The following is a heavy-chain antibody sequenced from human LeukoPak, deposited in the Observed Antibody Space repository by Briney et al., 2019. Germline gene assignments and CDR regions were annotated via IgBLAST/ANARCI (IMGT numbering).Heavy chain of an antibody. CDR2: MNPNSGNT. V-gene: IGHV1-8*01. Sequence: EASVKVSCKASGYTFISYDINWVRQATGQGLEWMGWMNPNSGNTGYAQKFQGRVTMTRNTSISTAYMELSSLRSEDTAVYYCARRGTYYYDSSGYKRIYYFDYWGQGTLVTVSS. CDR3: ARRGTYYYDSSGYKRIYYFDY. CDR1: GYTFISYD. J-gene: IGHJ4*02. D-gene: IGHD3-22*01.